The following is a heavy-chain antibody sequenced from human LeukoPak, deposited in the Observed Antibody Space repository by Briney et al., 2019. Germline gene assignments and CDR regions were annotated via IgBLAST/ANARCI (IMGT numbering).Heavy chain of an antibody. Sequence: SETLSLTCAVSGGSISSGGYSWSWIRQPPGKGLEWIGYIYYSGSTYYNPSLKSRVTISVDTSKNQFSLKLSSVTAADTAVYYCARTYSGYEKTWGQGTLVTVSS. CDR2: IYYSGST. D-gene: IGHD5-12*01. V-gene: IGHV4-30-4*07. CDR3: ARTYSGYEKT. J-gene: IGHJ5*02. CDR1: GGSISSGGYS.